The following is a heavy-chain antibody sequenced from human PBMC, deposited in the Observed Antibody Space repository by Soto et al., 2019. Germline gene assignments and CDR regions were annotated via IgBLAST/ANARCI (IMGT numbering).Heavy chain of an antibody. CDR1: GGSVSSGSFY. D-gene: IGHD5-12*01. Sequence: PSETPSLTCTVSGGSVSSGSFYWSWIRRPPGKGLEWIGYFYDSGSTNYNPSLRSRVTMSVDTSKNQLSLKLSSVTAADTAVYYCAASAPPATNYYYAMDVWGQGTTVTVSS. CDR2: FYDSGST. CDR3: AASAPPATNYYYAMDV. V-gene: IGHV4-61*01. J-gene: IGHJ6*02.